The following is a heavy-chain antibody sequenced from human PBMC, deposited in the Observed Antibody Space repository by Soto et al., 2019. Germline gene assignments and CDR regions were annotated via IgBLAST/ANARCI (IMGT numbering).Heavy chain of an antibody. V-gene: IGHV1-69*02. D-gene: IGHD5-18*01. CDR3: ARSAPDTAMVPFYYGMDV. J-gene: IGHJ6*02. CDR1: GGTFSSYT. Sequence: QVQLVQSGAEVKKPGSSVKVSCKASGGTFSSYTISWVRQAPGQGLEWMGRIIPILGIANYAQKFQGRVTITADKSTSTAYMELSSLSSADTAVYYCARSAPDTAMVPFYYGMDVWGQGTTVTVSS. CDR2: IIPILGIA.